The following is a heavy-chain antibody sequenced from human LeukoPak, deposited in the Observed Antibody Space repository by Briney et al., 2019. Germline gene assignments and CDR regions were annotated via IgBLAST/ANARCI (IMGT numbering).Heavy chain of an antibody. CDR2: IYPDVSGT. CDR3: ARQYYDFWSGYPRQTYYFDY. J-gene: IGHJ4*02. Sequence: GESLKISCKGLGYSFSSYSIGWVRRMPGKGLEWMGIIYPDVSGTRYSPSFQGQVTISADKSFSTAYLQWSSLKASDTAMYYCARQYYDFWSGYPRQTYYFDYWGQGTLVTVSS. CDR1: GYSFSSYS. D-gene: IGHD3-3*01. V-gene: IGHV5-51*01.